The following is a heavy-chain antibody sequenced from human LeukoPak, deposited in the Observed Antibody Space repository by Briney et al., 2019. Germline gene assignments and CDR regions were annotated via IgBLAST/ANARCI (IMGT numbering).Heavy chain of an antibody. J-gene: IGHJ4*02. CDR2: IYYSGST. V-gene: IGHV4-39*01. Sequence: SETLSLTCTVSGGSISSSSYYWGWIRQPPGKGLEWIGSIYYSGSTYYNPSLKSRVTISVDTSKNQFSLKLSSVTAADTAVYYCARRKAAAGTGNFDYWGQGTLVTVSS. CDR1: GGSISSSSYY. D-gene: IGHD6-13*01. CDR3: ARRKAAAGTGNFDY.